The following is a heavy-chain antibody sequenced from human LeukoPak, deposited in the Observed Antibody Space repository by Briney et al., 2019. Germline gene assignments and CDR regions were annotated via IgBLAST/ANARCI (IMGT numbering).Heavy chain of an antibody. V-gene: IGHV4-34*01. CDR1: GFTFTTYW. CDR3: ARQVGASVDY. D-gene: IGHD3-10*01. J-gene: IGHJ4*02. CDR2: INHSGST. Sequence: GSLRLSCAASGFTFTTYWMSWIRQPPGKGLEWIGEINHSGSTNYNPSLKSRVTISVDTSKNQFSLKLSSVTAADTAVYYCARQVGASVDYWGQGTLVTVSS.